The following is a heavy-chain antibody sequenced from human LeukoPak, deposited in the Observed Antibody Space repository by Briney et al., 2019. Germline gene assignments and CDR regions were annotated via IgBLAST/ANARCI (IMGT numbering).Heavy chain of an antibody. CDR2: ISSSSYSI. Sequence: GGSLRLSYAASGFTFSSYGMNWVRQAPGKRLEWVSYISSSSYSIYYADSVKGRFTIYRDNAENSLYLQMNSLRDEDAAVYYCARAMRSGYDYWGQGTLVTVSS. CDR1: GFTFSSYG. V-gene: IGHV3-48*02. J-gene: IGHJ4*02. CDR3: ARAMRSGYDY. D-gene: IGHD5-12*01.